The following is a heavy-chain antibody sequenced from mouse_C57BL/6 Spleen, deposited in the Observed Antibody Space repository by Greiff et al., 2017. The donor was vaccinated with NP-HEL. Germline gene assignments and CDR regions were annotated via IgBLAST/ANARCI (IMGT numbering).Heavy chain of an antibody. CDR3: ASHTVVAVDY. CDR1: GYTFTSYG. J-gene: IGHJ2*01. V-gene: IGHV1-81*01. D-gene: IGHD1-1*01. Sequence: QVHVKQSGAELARPGASVKLSCKASGYTFTSYGISWVKQRTGQGLEWIGEIYPRSGNTYYNEKFKGKATLTADKSSSTAYMELRSLTSEDSAVYFCASHTVVAVDYWGQGTTLTVSS. CDR2: IYPRSGNT.